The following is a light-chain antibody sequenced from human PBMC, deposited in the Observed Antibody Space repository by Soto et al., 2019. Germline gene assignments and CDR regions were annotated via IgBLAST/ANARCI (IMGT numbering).Light chain of an antibody. CDR2: EVS. J-gene: IGLJ2*01. CDR3: SSYAGNNVV. V-gene: IGLV2-8*01. CDR1: SSDVGGYNY. Sequence: QSALTQPPSASGSPGQSVTISFTGTSSDVGGYNYVSWYQQHPGKAPKLMIYEVSKRPSGVPDRFSGSKSGNTASLTVSGLQAEDEADYYCSSYAGNNVVFGGGTKLTVL.